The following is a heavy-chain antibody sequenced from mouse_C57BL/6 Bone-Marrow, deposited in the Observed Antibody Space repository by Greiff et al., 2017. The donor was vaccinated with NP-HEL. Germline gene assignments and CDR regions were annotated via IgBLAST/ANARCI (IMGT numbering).Heavy chain of an antibody. Sequence: QVHVKQSGAELASPGASVTLSCKASGYTFTDHIMNWVKKRPGQGLEWIGRIYPVSGETNYNQKFMGKATFSVDRSSSTVYMVLNSLTSEDPAVYYCGRRGVVGGYAMDYWGQGTSVTVSS. CDR3: GRRGVVGGYAMDY. CDR2: IYPVSGET. J-gene: IGHJ4*01. D-gene: IGHD1-1*01. CDR1: GYTFTDHI. V-gene: IGHV1-11*01.